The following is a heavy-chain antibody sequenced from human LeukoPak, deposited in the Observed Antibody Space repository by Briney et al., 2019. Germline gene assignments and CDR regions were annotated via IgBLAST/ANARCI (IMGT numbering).Heavy chain of an antibody. CDR1: GYTFTGYY. J-gene: IGHJ4*02. Sequence: ASVNVSCKASGYTFTGYYIHWVRQAPGQGLEWMGWINPNSGGTNYARKFQGRVTMTRDTSISTAYMELSRLRSDDTAVYYCARALGYCSGGSCYYFDYWGQGTLVTVSS. CDR2: INPNSGGT. V-gene: IGHV1-2*02. CDR3: ARALGYCSGGSCYYFDY. D-gene: IGHD2-15*01.